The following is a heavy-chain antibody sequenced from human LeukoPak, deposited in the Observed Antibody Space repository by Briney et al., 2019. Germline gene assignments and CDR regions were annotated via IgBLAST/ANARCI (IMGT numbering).Heavy chain of an antibody. D-gene: IGHD3-10*01. CDR1: GYTFTSYG. Sequence: GASVKVSCKASGYTFTSYGISWVRQAPGQVLEWMGWISAYNGNTNYAQKLQGRVTMTTDTSTSTAYMELRSLRSDDTAVYYCARTPYGSGIYYFDYWGQGTLVTVSS. V-gene: IGHV1-18*04. CDR2: ISAYNGNT. CDR3: ARTPYGSGIYYFDY. J-gene: IGHJ4*02.